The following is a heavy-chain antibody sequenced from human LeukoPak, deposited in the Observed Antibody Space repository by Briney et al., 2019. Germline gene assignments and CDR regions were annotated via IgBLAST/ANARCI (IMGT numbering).Heavy chain of an antibody. CDR3: ARHVYGEYGPGDY. Sequence: SETLSLTCTVSGGSISSSSHYWGWLRQPPGKGLEWIGSMRCGSTYYNLSLKSRVTISVDTSKSQFSLKLCSVTAADTAVYYCARHVYGEYGPGDYWGQGILVTVSS. CDR2: MRCGST. D-gene: IGHD4-17*01. CDR1: GGSISSSSHY. V-gene: IGHV4-39*01. J-gene: IGHJ4*02.